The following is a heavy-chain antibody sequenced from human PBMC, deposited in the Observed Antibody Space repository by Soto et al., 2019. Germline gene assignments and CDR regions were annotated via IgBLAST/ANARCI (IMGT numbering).Heavy chain of an antibody. D-gene: IGHD2-21*01. CDR3: ARVGIGIYYYAGMDV. V-gene: IGHV1-18*01. CDR2: ISGYNGNI. J-gene: IGHJ6*02. Sequence: QVQLVQSGVEVKKPGASVKVSCKTSGYTFTSYGISWVRQAPGQGLEWMGWISGYNGNINYAQKVQGRVSMTTDTSPSTAYMELRSLRSDDSAVYYCARVGIGIYYYAGMDVWGQGTTVTVSS. CDR1: GYTFTSYG.